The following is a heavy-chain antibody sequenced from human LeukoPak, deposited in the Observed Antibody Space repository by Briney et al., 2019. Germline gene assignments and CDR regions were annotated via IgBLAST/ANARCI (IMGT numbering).Heavy chain of an antibody. CDR3: ARAQVGAPTDL. CDR1: GFPFSSYA. J-gene: IGHJ5*02. Sequence: GGSLLLSCAASGFPFSSYAMYWVRQAPGKGLVWVARIHGDGDNISYAASVRGRFTISRDNAKDTLYLHMNSLRPEDTAVYYCARAQVGAPTDLWGQGTLGTVSS. CDR2: IHGDGDNI. V-gene: IGHV3-74*01. D-gene: IGHD1-26*01.